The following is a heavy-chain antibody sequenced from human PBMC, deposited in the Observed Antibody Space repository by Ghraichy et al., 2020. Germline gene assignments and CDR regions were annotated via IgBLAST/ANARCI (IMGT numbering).Heavy chain of an antibody. D-gene: IGHD3-10*01. J-gene: IGHJ4*02. CDR3: ARDITGFREFDY. V-gene: IGHV1-3*01. CDR1: GYIFTSYT. CDR2: IDAADGNT. Sequence: ASVKVSCKASGYIFTSYTIHWVRQAPGQRLEWMGWIDAADGNTKYSQKFQGRVTITRDTSASTAYMELSSLRSEDTAVYYCARDITGFREFDYWGQGTLVTVSS.